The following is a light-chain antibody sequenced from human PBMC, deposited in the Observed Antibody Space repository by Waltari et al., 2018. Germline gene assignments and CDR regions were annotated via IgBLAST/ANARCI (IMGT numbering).Light chain of an antibody. J-gene: IGKJ1*01. Sequence: EIVLTQSPGTLSLSLGERATVSCRASQSVSRALAGYQQKPGQAPRLLIYGASTRATGIPDRFSCSGSGTDFSLTISRLEPDDFAIYYCQHYLRLPVTFGQGTTVEI. CDR3: QHYLRLPVT. CDR2: GAS. V-gene: IGKV3-20*01. CDR1: QSVSRA.